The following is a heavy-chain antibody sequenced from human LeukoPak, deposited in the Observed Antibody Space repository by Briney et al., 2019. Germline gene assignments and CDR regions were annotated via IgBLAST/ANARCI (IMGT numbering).Heavy chain of an antibody. D-gene: IGHD3-10*01. CDR2: ISYDGGNK. V-gene: IGHV3-30*18. J-gene: IGHJ4*02. Sequence: GRSLRLSCAASGFTFSDYGMHWARQAPGKGLEWVALISYDGGNKFYADSVRDRFTISRDNSKNTLFLQMNSLRIEDTAVYYCAKVFEVRGARRPKDYWGQGTLVIVSS. CDR1: GFTFSDYG. CDR3: AKVFEVRGARRPKDY.